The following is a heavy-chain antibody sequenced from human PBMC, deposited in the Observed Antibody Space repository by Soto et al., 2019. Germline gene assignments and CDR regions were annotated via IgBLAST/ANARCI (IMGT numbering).Heavy chain of an antibody. Sequence: QVQLVQSGAEVKKPGASVKVSCKASGYTFTSYYMHWVRQAPGQGLEWMGIINPSGGSTSYAQKFQGRVTMTRDTSTSNVYMELSRLRSEDTAVYYCARRNYDYVWGSLYYFDYWGQGTLVTVSS. D-gene: IGHD3-16*01. CDR3: ARRNYDYVWGSLYYFDY. V-gene: IGHV1-46*01. J-gene: IGHJ4*02. CDR2: INPSGGST. CDR1: GYTFTSYY.